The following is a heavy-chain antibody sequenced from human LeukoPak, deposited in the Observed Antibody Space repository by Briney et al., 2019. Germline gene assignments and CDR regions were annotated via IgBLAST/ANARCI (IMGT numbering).Heavy chain of an antibody. D-gene: IGHD3-3*01. J-gene: IGHJ2*01. CDR2: IKQDGSDK. V-gene: IGHV3-7*01. CDR1: GFSFRSYW. Sequence: PGGSLRLSCVASGFSFRSYWMSWVRQAPGKGLEWVANIKQDGSDKYFLDSVKGRFTISRDNANNSVFLQVSSLRVDDTAVYYCARAAKGIFGVTSTKSYWFFDLWGRGTLVTVSS. CDR3: ARAAKGIFGVTSTKSYWFFDL.